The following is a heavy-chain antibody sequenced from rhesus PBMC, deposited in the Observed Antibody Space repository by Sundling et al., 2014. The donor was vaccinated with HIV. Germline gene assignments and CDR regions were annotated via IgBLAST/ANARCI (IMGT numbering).Heavy chain of an antibody. D-gene: IGHD5-12*01. CDR3: ARDRFGIQLQDYFDF. V-gene: IGHV4-93*01. CDR2: VYGSGGST. CDR1: GGSINSSNW. Sequence: QVQLQESGPAVVKPSETLSLTCAVSGGSINSSNWWSWIRQSPGKGLEWVGSVYGSGGSTEYNPSLKSRVTISTDTSKKQFSLNLSSVTAADTAVYYCARDRFGIQLQDYFDFWGQGVLVTVSS. J-gene: IGHJ4*01.